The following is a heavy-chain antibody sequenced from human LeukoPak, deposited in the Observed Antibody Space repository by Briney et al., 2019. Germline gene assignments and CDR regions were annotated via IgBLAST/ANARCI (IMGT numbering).Heavy chain of an antibody. CDR1: GFTFSSYW. V-gene: IGHV3-7*01. CDR3: ASGWFRELPEN. Sequence: GGSLRLSCAASGFTFSSYWMSWVRQAPGKGLEWVANIKQDGSEKYYVDSVKGRFTISRDNAKNSLYLQMNSLRAEDTAVNYCASGWFRELPENWGQGTLVTVSS. D-gene: IGHD3-10*01. J-gene: IGHJ4*02. CDR2: IKQDGSEK.